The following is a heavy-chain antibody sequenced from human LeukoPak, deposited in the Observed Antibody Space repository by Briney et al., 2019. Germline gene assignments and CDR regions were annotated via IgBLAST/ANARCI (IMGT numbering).Heavy chain of an antibody. CDR3: AGARGYYGGLANY. Sequence: PSETLSLTCAVYGGSFSGYYWSWIRQPPGKGLEWIGEINHSGSTNYNPSLKSRVTISVDTSKNQFSLKLSSVTAADTAVYYCAGARGYYGGLANYWGQGTLVTVSS. CDR1: GGSFSGYY. V-gene: IGHV4-34*01. J-gene: IGHJ4*02. CDR2: INHSGST. D-gene: IGHD4-23*01.